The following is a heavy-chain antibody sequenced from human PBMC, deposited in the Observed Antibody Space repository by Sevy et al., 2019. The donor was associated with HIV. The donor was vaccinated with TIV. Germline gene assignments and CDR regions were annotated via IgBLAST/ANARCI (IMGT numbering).Heavy chain of an antibody. Sequence: ASAKVSCKASGYTFTGYYMHWVRQAPGQGLEWMGRINPNSGGTNYAQKFQGRVTMTRDTSISTAYMELSRLRSDDTAVYYCARETRDDYGSYYYGMDVWGQGTTVTVSS. CDR3: ARETRDDYGSYYYGMDV. CDR2: INPNSGGT. CDR1: GYTFTGYY. V-gene: IGHV1-2*06. J-gene: IGHJ6*02. D-gene: IGHD3-10*01.